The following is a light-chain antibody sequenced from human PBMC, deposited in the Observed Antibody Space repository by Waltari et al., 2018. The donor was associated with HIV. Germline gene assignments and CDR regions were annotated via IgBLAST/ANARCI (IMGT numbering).Light chain of an antibody. CDR3: QQYNNWPPYT. Sequence: EIVMTQSPGTLSVSPGERATLSCRTSQSVNDNLAWYQHKPGQAPSLLIYGASTRATGIPARFSGSGSVADFTLTISSLQSEDSAIYFCQQYNNWPPYTFGQGTKVEIK. CDR1: QSVNDN. CDR2: GAS. V-gene: IGKV3-15*01. J-gene: IGKJ2*01.